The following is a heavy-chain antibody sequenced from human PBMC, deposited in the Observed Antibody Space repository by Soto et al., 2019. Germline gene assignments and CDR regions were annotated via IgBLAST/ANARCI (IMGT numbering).Heavy chain of an antibody. CDR2: IDPSDSYT. CDR1: GYSFTIYW. J-gene: IGHJ6*02. CDR3: ARGIQFYYYGMDV. D-gene: IGHD5-18*01. V-gene: IGHV5-10-1*01. Sequence: GESLKISCKGSGYSFTIYWISWVRQRPGKGLEWMGRIDPSDSYTNYGPSFQGHVTISADKSISTAYLQWSSLKASDTAMYYCARGIQFYYYGMDVWGQGTTVTVSS.